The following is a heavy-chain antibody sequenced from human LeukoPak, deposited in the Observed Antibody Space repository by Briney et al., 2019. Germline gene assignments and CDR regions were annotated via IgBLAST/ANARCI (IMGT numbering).Heavy chain of an antibody. V-gene: IGHV1-2*02. J-gene: IGHJ5*02. D-gene: IGHD4-17*01. CDR2: INPNSGGT. CDR1: GYTFTGYY. CDR3: ARDPATMTTIQYNWFDP. Sequence: ASVKVSCKASGYTFTGYYMHWVRQAPGQGLEWMGWINPNSGGTNYAQKFQGRVTMTRDTSISTAYMELSRLRSDDTAVYYCARDPATMTTIQYNWFDPWGQGTLVTVSS.